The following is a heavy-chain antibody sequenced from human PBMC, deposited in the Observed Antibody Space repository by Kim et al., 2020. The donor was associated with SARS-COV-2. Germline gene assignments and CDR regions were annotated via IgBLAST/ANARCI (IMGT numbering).Heavy chain of an antibody. CDR2: GGDT. D-gene: IGHD3-3*02. J-gene: IGHJ4*03. CDR3: AHLPAGDY. Sequence: GGDTYYAESANGRFTISRDHSKNTLYLQIDSLRSDDTSIYYCAHLPAGDYWGHWPLVTVSS. V-gene: IGHV3-53*01.